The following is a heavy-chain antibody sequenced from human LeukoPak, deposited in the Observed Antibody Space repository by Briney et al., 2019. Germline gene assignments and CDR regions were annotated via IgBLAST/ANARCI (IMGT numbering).Heavy chain of an antibody. CDR2: LFHRGST. D-gene: IGHD4-17*01. V-gene: IGHV4-38-2*01. Sequence: PSQSLSLTCPVAGYFIRSESYWAWSRQPPGKGRARIGRLFHRGSTYYNPSLKSRVTISVDTSKNKFSLKLSSVTAADTAVYYCASMKDYGDYTPLFDYCGQATLVTVSS. J-gene: IGHJ4*02. CDR1: GYFIRSESY. CDR3: ASMKDYGDYTPLFDY.